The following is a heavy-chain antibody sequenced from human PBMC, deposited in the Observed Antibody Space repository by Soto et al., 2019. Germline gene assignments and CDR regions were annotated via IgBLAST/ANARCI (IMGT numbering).Heavy chain of an antibody. Sequence: GGSLRLSCAASGFTFSSYWMHWVRQAPGKGLVWVSRINSDGSTTSYADSVKGRFTISRDNAKNTLYLQMNSLRAEDTAVYYCARVGYCSSSSCYSNVPFDYWGQGTLVTVSS. CDR2: INSDGSTT. J-gene: IGHJ4*02. CDR3: ARVGYCSSSSCYSNVPFDY. V-gene: IGHV3-74*01. CDR1: GFTFSSYW. D-gene: IGHD2-2*01.